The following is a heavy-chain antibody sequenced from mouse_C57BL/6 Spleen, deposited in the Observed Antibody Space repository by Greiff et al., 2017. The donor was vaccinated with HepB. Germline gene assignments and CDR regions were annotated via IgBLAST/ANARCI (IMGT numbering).Heavy chain of an antibody. J-gene: IGHJ1*03. CDR1: GYTFTSYW. CDR3: ARLYGSRHWYFDV. CDR2: IHPNSGST. Sequence: QVQLQQPGAELVKPGASVKLSCKASGYTFTSYWMHWVKQRPGQGLEWIGMIHPNSGSTNYNEKFKSKATLTVDKSSSTAYMQLSSLTSEDSAVYYCARLYGSRHWYFDVWGTGTTVTVSS. V-gene: IGHV1-64*01. D-gene: IGHD1-1*01.